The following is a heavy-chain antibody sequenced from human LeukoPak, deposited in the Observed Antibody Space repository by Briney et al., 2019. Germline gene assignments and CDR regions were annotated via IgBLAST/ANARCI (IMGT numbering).Heavy chain of an antibody. Sequence: SETLSLTCSVSGGSISNYYWSWIRQPAGKGQEWIGRFYTSGGTRYNPSLESRVAMSVDASKNQFFLKLTSVTAADTAVYYCTRGAPGIAARADYWGQGTLVTVSS. D-gene: IGHD6-13*01. CDR3: TRGAPGIAARADY. V-gene: IGHV4-4*07. J-gene: IGHJ4*02. CDR2: FYTSGGT. CDR1: GGSISNYY.